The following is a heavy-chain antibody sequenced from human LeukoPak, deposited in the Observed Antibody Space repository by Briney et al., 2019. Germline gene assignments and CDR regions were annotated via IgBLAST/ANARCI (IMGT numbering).Heavy chain of an antibody. Sequence: GGSLRLSCAASGFTFSSYGMHWVRQAPGKGLEWVAVIWYDGSNKYHADSVKGRFTISRDNSKNTLYLQMNSLRAEDTAVYYCARLMTRIYYYYGMDVWGQGTTVTVSS. V-gene: IGHV3-33*01. D-gene: IGHD4-11*01. CDR3: ARLMTRIYYYYGMDV. CDR1: GFTFSSYG. CDR2: IWYDGSNK. J-gene: IGHJ6*02.